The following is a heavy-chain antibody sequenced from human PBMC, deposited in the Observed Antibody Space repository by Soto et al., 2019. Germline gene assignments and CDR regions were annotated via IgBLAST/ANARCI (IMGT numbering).Heavy chain of an antibody. CDR2: ISYDGSNK. CDR1: GFTFSSYA. J-gene: IGHJ4*02. CDR3: ARDFTNYYDSSGPSHY. Sequence: PGGSLRLSCAASGFTFSSYAMHWVRQAPGKGLEWVAVISYDGSNKYYADSVKGRFTISRDNSKNTLYLQMNSLRAEDTAVYYCARDFTNYYDSSGPSHYWGPGTLLTVS. D-gene: IGHD3-22*01. V-gene: IGHV3-30-3*01.